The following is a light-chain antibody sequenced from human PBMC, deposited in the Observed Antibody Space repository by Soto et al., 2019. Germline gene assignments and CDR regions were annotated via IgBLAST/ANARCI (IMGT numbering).Light chain of an antibody. CDR1: SSNIGSQT. V-gene: IGLV1-44*01. CDR2: RTD. CDR3: ASWDGTLNGVV. J-gene: IGLJ3*02. Sequence: QAVVTQPPSASGTPGQRVTLSCSGSSSNIGSQTVHWYQQVPGAAPKLLIYRTDERPSGVPDRISGSRSGTSASLAISGLQSEDEGDYYCASWDGTLNGVVFGGGTKVTVL.